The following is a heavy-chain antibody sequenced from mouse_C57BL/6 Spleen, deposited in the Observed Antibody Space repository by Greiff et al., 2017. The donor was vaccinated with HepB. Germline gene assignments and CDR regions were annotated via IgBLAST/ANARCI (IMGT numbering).Heavy chain of an antibody. J-gene: IGHJ1*03. CDR3: AKSFTTVVEQGYFDV. CDR2: IWRGGST. D-gene: IGHD1-1*01. V-gene: IGHV2-5*01. CDR1: GFSLTSYG. Sequence: VQGVESGPGLVQPSQSLSITCTVSGFSLTSYGVHWVRQSPGKGLEWLGVIWRGGSTDYNAAFMSRLSITKDNSKSQVFFKMNSLQADDTAIYYCAKSFTTVVEQGYFDVWGTGTTVTVSS.